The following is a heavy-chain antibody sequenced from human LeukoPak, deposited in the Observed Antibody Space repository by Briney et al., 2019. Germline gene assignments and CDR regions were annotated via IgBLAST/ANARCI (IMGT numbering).Heavy chain of an antibody. D-gene: IGHD2-15*01. CDR2: IYYSGGNT. CDR1: GFTFSTYA. Sequence: GGSLRLSCAASGFTFSTYAMSWASHARGEGLEWVSSIYYSGGNTYSADSVKGRFTISRDNAKNTLYLQMNSLRAEDTAVYYCAKDQGQAVVPRRFDYWGQGTLVTVSS. J-gene: IGHJ4*02. CDR3: AKDQGQAVVPRRFDY. V-gene: IGHV3-23*01.